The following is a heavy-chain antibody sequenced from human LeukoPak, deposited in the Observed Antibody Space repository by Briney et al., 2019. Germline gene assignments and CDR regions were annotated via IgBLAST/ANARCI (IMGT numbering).Heavy chain of an antibody. D-gene: IGHD6-19*01. V-gene: IGHV1-58*02. CDR2: IVVGSGNT. J-gene: IGHJ4*02. CDR3: AKEIAVSGIPAFDS. CDR1: GFTFTSSA. Sequence: GASVKVSCKASGFTFTSSAMQWVRQARGQRLEWIGWIVVGSGNTNYAQKFQERVTITRDMSTSTAYMELSSLRAEDTAVYYCAKEIAVSGIPAFDSWGQGTLVTVSS.